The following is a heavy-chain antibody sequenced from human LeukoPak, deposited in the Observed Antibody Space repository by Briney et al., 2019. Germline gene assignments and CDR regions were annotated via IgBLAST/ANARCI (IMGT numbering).Heavy chain of an antibody. Sequence: GGSLRLSCAASGFTFSNYAMCWVRQAPGKGLEWVSVISGSGGSTYYADSVKGRFTISRDNSKNTLYVQMNSLRAEDTAVYYCAKHLYYYSGTYHTLSSFDYWGQGTLVTVSS. D-gene: IGHD3-22*01. CDR1: GFTFSNYA. CDR3: AKHLYYYSGTYHTLSSFDY. CDR2: ISGSGGST. V-gene: IGHV3-23*01. J-gene: IGHJ4*02.